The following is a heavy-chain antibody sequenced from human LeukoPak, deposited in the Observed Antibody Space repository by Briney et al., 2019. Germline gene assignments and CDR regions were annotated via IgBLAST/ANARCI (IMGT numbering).Heavy chain of an antibody. CDR2: ISGSGGST. CDR3: AKDYDYGDYERGYFDY. J-gene: IGHJ4*02. V-gene: IGHV3-23*01. Sequence: PGGSLRLSCAASGFTFSSYAMSWVRQAPGKGLEWVSAISGSGGSTYYADSVKGRFTISRDNSKNTLYLQMNSLRAEDTAVYYCAKDYDYGDYERGYFDYWGQGTLVTVSS. CDR1: GFTFSSYA. D-gene: IGHD4-17*01.